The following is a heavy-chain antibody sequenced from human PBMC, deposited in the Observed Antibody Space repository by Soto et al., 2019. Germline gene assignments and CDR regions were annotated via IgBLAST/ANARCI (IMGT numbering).Heavy chain of an antibody. D-gene: IGHD2-2*01. J-gene: IGHJ4*02. V-gene: IGHV4-34*01. CDR2: INHSGST. CDR1: GGSFSGYY. Sequence: PSETLSLTCAVYGGSFSGYYWSWIRQPPGKGLEWIGEINHSGSTNYNPSLKSRVTISVDTFKNQFSLKLSSVTAADTVVYYCARSPFYRTRGAYFDYWGQGTLVTVSS. CDR3: ARSPFYRTRGAYFDY.